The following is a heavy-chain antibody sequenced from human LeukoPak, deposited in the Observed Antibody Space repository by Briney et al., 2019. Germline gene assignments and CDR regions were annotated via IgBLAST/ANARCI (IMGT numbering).Heavy chain of an antibody. Sequence: GGSLRLSCAASGFTFSSYWMHWVRQAPGKGLVWVSRINSDGSSTSYADSVKGRFTISRDNAKNTLYLQMNSLRAEDTAVYYCAREGIVGATGAFDYWGQGTLVTVSS. D-gene: IGHD1-26*01. CDR3: AREGIVGATGAFDY. J-gene: IGHJ4*02. CDR2: INSDGSST. V-gene: IGHV3-74*01. CDR1: GFTFSSYW.